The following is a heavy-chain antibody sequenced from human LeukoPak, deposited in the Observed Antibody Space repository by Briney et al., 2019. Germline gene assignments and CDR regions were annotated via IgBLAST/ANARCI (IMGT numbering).Heavy chain of an antibody. V-gene: IGHV1-8*03. Sequence: VASVKVSCKASGYTFTNYDINWVRQATGQGLEWMGWMNPNSGNTGYAQKFQGRVTITRNTSISTAYMELSSLRSDDTAVYYCARAPSWGGLSSGSYYFDYWGQGTPVTVSS. CDR1: GYTFTNYD. J-gene: IGHJ4*02. CDR3: ARAPSWGGLSSGSYYFDY. D-gene: IGHD6-19*01. CDR2: MNPNSGNT.